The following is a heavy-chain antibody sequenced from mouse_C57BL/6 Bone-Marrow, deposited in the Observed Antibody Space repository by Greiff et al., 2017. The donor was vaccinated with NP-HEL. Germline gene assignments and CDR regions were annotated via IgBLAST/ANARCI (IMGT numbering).Heavy chain of an antibody. J-gene: IGHJ4*01. Sequence: EVQGVESGGDLVKPGGSLKLSCAASGFTFSSYGMSWVRQTPDKRLEWVATISSGGSYTYYPDSVQGRFTISRDNAKNTLYLHMSIRKSEDTGMYYCERLGYYDYVYAMDYWGQGTSVTVSS. CDR1: GFTFSSYG. V-gene: IGHV5-6*01. D-gene: IGHD2-4*01. CDR3: ERLGYYDYVYAMDY. CDR2: ISSGGSYT.